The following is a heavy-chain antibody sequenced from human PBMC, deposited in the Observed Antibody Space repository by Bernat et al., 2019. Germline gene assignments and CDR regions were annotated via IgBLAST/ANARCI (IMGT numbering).Heavy chain of an antibody. CDR1: AYTFSGYY. CDR3: ARGDYGSGRTGFDP. D-gene: IGHD3-10*01. Sequence: QVQLVQSGAEVKKPGASVKVSCKASAYTFSGYYIHWVRQAPGQGLEWTGRINPNSAGTNYAQKFQGWVTMTRDTSSSTAYMELSRLTSDDTAVYYCARGDYGSGRTGFDPWGQGTLVTVSS. V-gene: IGHV1-2*04. CDR2: INPNSAGT. J-gene: IGHJ5*02.